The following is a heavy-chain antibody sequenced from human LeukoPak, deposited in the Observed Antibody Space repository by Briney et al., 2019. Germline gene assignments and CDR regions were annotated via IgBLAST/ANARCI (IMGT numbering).Heavy chain of an antibody. D-gene: IGHD2-8*01. CDR3: ARLRDDVTKFDS. J-gene: IGHJ4*02. CDR1: GFTFSSDW. CDR2: IKQDKSQI. Sequence: GGSLRLSCADSGFTFSSDWMSWVRQAPGKGLEWVASIKQDKSQIHYVESVKGRFTISRDNAKSSLFLQMNNLRVEDTAVYYCARLRDDVTKFDSWGQGTLVTVSS. V-gene: IGHV3-7*01.